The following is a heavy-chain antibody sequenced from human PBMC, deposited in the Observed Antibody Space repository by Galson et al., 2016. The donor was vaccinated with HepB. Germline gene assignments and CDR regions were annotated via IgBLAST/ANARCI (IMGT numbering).Heavy chain of an antibody. V-gene: IGHV3-30*04. CDR3: ARDGPHATGVGPDK. D-gene: IGHD7-27*01. CDR1: GFTFSHYG. CDR2: ISHDGTNK. Sequence: SLRLSCAASGFTFSHYGMHWVRQGPGKGLEWTAGISHDGTNKYYADSVKGRLTISRDNSRNTLYLQMSSLTIEDTAVYYCARDGPHATGVGPDKWGQGPLVSVS. J-gene: IGHJ4*02.